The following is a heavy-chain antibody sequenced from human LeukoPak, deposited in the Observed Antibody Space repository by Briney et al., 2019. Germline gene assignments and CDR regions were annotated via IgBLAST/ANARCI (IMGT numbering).Heavy chain of an antibody. CDR2: IWYDGSNK. Sequence: GGSLRLSCAASGFTFSSYGKHWVRQAPGKGLEWVAVIWYDGSNKYYADSVKGRFTISRDNSKNTLYLQMNSLRAEDTAVYYCARVPPPTGYLIDYWGQGTLVTVSS. CDR1: GFTFSSYG. CDR3: ARVPPPTGYLIDY. V-gene: IGHV3-33*01. D-gene: IGHD3-9*01. J-gene: IGHJ4*02.